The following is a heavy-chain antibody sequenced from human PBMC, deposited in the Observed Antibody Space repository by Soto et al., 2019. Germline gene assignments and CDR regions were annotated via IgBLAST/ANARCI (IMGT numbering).Heavy chain of an antibody. CDR2: IFHTGIT. J-gene: IGHJ2*01. CDR3: ARMAVAGVYWYFDL. V-gene: IGHV4-39*01. D-gene: IGHD6-19*01. CDR1: GDSISSNNYY. Sequence: QLQLQESGPGLVKPSETLSLTCTVSGDSISSNNYYWGWIRQPPGSNLEWIGSIFHTGITYYNPSLKSRLAMSVDTSKNRFSLRLSSAAAADTTIYYCARMAVAGVYWYFDLWGRGTLITVSS.